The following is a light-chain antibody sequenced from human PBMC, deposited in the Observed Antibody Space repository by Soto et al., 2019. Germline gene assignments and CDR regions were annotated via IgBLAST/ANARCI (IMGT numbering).Light chain of an antibody. Sequence: PGERVTLSCRASQSVSSSYLTWYQQKPGQAPRLLIYGASTRATGIPARFSGSGSGTDFTLTISSLQLEDFAVYYCQQDYNYGTFGQGTKVDIK. CDR3: QQDYNYGT. J-gene: IGKJ1*01. CDR2: GAS. CDR1: QSVSSSY. V-gene: IGKV3D-7*01.